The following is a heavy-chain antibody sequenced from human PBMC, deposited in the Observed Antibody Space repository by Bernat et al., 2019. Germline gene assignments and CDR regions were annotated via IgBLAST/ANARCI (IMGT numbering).Heavy chain of an antibody. D-gene: IGHD3-3*01. Sequence: EVQLVESGGGLVKPGGSLRLSCAASGFTFSSYSMNWVRQAPGKGLEWVSYISSSSSYIYYADSVKDRFTISRDNAKNSLYLQMNSLRAEDTAVYYCARDWSGYYPFDYWGQGTLVTVSS. J-gene: IGHJ4*02. CDR3: ARDWSGYYPFDY. V-gene: IGHV3-21*05. CDR1: GFTFSSYS. CDR2: ISSSSSYI.